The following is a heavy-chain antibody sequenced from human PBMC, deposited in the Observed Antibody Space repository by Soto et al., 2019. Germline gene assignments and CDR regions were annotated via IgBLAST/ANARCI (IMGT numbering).Heavy chain of an antibody. CDR1: GDSVSSNSAA. Sequence: SQTLSLTCAISGDSVSSNSAAWNWIRQSPSRGLEWLGRTYYRSKWYNDYTVSVKSRITINPDTSKNQFPLKLNSVTPEDTAVYYCARDLAGTTFVDYYGMDVWGQGTTVTVSS. CDR2: TYYRSKWYN. J-gene: IGHJ6*02. D-gene: IGHD1-7*01. V-gene: IGHV6-1*01. CDR3: ARDLAGTTFVDYYGMDV.